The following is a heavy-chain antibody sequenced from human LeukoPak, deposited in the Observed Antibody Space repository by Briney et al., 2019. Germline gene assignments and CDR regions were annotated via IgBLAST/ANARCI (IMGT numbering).Heavy chain of an antibody. Sequence: PGGSLRLSCAASGFTVSSNYMSWVRQAPGKGLEWVSVIYSGGSTYYADSVKGRFTISRDNSKNTLYLQMNSLRAEDTAVYYCARDSVDTAMERLRTGRFDYWGQGTLVTVSS. CDR3: ARDSVDTAMERLRTGRFDY. V-gene: IGHV3-53*01. D-gene: IGHD5-18*01. J-gene: IGHJ4*02. CDR1: GFTVSSNY. CDR2: IYSGGST.